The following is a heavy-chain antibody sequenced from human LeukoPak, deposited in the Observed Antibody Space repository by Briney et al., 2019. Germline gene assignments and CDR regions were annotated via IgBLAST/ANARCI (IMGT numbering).Heavy chain of an antibody. CDR2: IYYSGST. J-gene: IGHJ5*02. D-gene: IGHD3-10*01. CDR3: ARAMVRGHFDP. CDR1: GGSISSGGYY. Sequence: PSETLSLTCAVSGGSISSGGYYWSWIRQHPGKGLEWIGYIYYSGSTYHNPSLKSRVTISVDTSKNQFSLKLSSVTAADTAVYYCARAMVRGHFDPWGQGTLVTVSS. V-gene: IGHV4-31*11.